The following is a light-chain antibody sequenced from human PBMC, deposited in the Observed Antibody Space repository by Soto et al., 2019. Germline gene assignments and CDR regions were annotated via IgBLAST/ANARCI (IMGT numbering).Light chain of an antibody. CDR3: LQYNNWVPT. Sequence: EIVLTQSPGTLSLSPGERGTLSCRASQRFGSSNLAWYQQKPGQAPRLLIYSTSSRATGIPDRFSGSGSGTDFTLTISRLEPEDFAVYYCLQYNNWVPTFGQGTKVDIK. J-gene: IGKJ1*01. CDR2: STS. V-gene: IGKV3-20*01. CDR1: QRFGSSN.